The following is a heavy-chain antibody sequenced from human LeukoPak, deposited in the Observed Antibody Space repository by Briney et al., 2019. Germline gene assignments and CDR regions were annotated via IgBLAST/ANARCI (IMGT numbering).Heavy chain of an antibody. D-gene: IGHD6-13*01. CDR1: GFTFNDYW. Sequence: GGSLRLSCTASGFTFNDYWMSWVRQAPGKGLEWVANIKEDGGEIYYVDSVKGRFTISRDSAKKSLYLQMSSLRVEDTAVYYCTRRPYSSSWYYFDYWGQGTLVTVSS. CDR2: IKEDGGEI. CDR3: TRRPYSSSWYYFDY. J-gene: IGHJ4*02. V-gene: IGHV3-7*02.